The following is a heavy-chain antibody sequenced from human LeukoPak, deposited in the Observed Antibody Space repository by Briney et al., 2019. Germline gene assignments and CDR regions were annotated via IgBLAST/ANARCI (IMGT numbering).Heavy chain of an antibody. Sequence: PSETVSLTCTVSGGSISSYYWSWIRQPPGKGLEWIGYISYSGSSNYNPSLKRRVTISVDTSKNQFSLKLSAVTAADTAVHYCARAVGVGRGGYFDLWGRG. V-gene: IGHV4-59*08. CDR1: GGSISSYY. CDR2: ISYSGSS. D-gene: IGHD2-8*01. CDR3: ARAVGVGRGGYFDL. J-gene: IGHJ2*01.